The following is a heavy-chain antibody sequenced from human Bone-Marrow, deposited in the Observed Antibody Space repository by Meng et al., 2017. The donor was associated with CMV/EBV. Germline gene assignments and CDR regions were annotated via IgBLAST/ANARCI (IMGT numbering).Heavy chain of an antibody. CDR3: ARELTGFDY. V-gene: IGHV3-7*01. J-gene: IGHJ4*02. Sequence: GESLKISCAASGFTFNNYWMSWVRQAPGKGLEWVANIKQDGSEKYYVDSVKGRFTISRDNSKNTLYLQMNSLRAEDTAVYYCARELTGFDYWGQGTLVTVSS. CDR1: GFTFNNYW. CDR2: IKQDGSEK. D-gene: IGHD3-9*01.